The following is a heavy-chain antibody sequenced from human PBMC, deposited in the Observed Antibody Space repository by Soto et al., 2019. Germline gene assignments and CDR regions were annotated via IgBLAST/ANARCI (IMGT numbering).Heavy chain of an antibody. Sequence: PGGSLRLSCAASGFTFSSHEMNWVRQAPGKGLEWISYISGSGNITYYADSVEGRFTISRDNAQKSLYLQMNSLRVEDTAVYYCARGGVYWGQGTLVTVSS. J-gene: IGHJ4*02. CDR3: ARGGVY. CDR1: GFTFSSHE. D-gene: IGHD2-8*01. CDR2: ISGSGNIT. V-gene: IGHV3-48*03.